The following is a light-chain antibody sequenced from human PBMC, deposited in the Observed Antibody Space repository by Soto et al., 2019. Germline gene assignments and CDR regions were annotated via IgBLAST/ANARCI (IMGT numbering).Light chain of an antibody. V-gene: IGKV3-20*01. Sequence: EIVLTQSPGSLSLSPGERATLSCRASQSVSSSYLAWYQQKPGRPPRLLIYGASSRATGIPDRFSGSGSGTDFTLTISSLQPEDFATYYCQQSYSTVWTFGQGTKVEIK. CDR2: GAS. CDR3: QQSYSTVWT. CDR1: QSVSSSY. J-gene: IGKJ1*01.